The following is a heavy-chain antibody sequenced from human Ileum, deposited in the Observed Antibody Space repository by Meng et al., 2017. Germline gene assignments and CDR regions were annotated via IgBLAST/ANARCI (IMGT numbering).Heavy chain of an antibody. CDR1: GGSFSGYY. D-gene: IGHD6-13*01. Sequence: QVRLQQWGAGRLKPPETLPLTSPVHGGSFSGYYWSWVRQSPGKGLEWIAEINHSGSSNYNPSFQSRVTISVDRPRNQFSLKLSSVTAADTGVYYCARPAGYSSDWYKYFQHWGQGTLVTVSS. CDR2: INHSGSS. V-gene: IGHV4-34*02. J-gene: IGHJ1*01. CDR3: ARPAGYSSDWYKYFQH.